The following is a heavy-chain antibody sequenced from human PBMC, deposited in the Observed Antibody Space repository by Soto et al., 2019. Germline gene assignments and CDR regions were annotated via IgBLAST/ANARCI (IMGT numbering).Heavy chain of an antibody. CDR2: ISAGGGST. V-gene: IGHV3-23*01. Sequence: EVQLLESGGGLVQPGGSLRLSCAASGITFSSYAMNWVRQAPGRGLEWVSGISAGGGSTYYADSVKGRLSISRDNSQNTQYMEMNSLRVEDTAVYYCAKDRWGAAPRRGFGVDVWGQGTTVTVSS. CDR1: GITFSSYA. D-gene: IGHD6-13*01. CDR3: AKDRWGAAPRRGFGVDV. J-gene: IGHJ6*02.